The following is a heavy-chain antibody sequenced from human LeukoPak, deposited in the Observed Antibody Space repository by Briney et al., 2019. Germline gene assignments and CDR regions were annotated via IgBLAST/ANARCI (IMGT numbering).Heavy chain of an antibody. V-gene: IGHV3-23*01. Sequence: PGGSLRLSCAPSGFTFSSYPMTWVRQAPGKGLEWVSYITTSGASTYYADSVKGRFTIYRDYSEHSLYLQMNPLSGEHTALYYSAKDQMAAAVAGGGVFEYWGEGTLLSVSS. CDR2: ITTSGAST. CDR3: AKDQMAAAVAGGGVFEY. J-gene: IGHJ4*02. D-gene: IGHD6-19*01. CDR1: GFTFSSYP.